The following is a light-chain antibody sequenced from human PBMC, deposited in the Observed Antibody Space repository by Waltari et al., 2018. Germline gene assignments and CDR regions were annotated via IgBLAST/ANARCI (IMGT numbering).Light chain of an antibody. Sequence: AIQMTQSPSSLSASVGDSVTITCRASQGINMDVGWYQQQPGKAPKLLIYAASTLQSGVPSRFSGIGSGTDFSLTISSLQPEDFATYYCLQDYNFPRTFGQGTKVEI. V-gene: IGKV1-6*01. J-gene: IGKJ1*01. CDR2: AAS. CDR1: QGINMD. CDR3: LQDYNFPRT.